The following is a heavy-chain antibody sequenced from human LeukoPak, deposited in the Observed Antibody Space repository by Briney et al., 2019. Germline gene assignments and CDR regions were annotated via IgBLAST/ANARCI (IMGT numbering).Heavy chain of an antibody. CDR2: INPNSGGT. CDR1: GYTFTGYY. CDR3: AREEQQLDYYYYGMDV. D-gene: IGHD6-13*01. V-gene: IGHV1-2*02. J-gene: IGHJ6*02. Sequence: ASVKVSCKASGYTFTGYYMHWVRQAPGQGLEWMGWINPNSGGTNYAQKFQGRVTMTRDTSISTAYMELSRLRSDDTAVYYCAREEQQLDYYYYGMDVWGQGTTVIVSS.